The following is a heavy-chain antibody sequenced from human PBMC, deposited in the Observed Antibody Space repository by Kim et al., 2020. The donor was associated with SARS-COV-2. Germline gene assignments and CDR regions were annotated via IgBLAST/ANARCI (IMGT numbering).Heavy chain of an antibody. J-gene: IGHJ5*02. Sequence: GGSLRLSCAASGFTFSDYYMSWIRQAPGKGLEWVSYISSSGSTIYYADSVKGRFTISRDNAKNSLYLQMNSLRAEDTAVYYCARGRLLLWFGELSSPNWFDPWGQGTLVTVSS. D-gene: IGHD3-10*01. CDR1: GFTFSDYY. CDR2: ISSSGSTI. V-gene: IGHV3-11*04. CDR3: ARGRLLLWFGELSSPNWFDP.